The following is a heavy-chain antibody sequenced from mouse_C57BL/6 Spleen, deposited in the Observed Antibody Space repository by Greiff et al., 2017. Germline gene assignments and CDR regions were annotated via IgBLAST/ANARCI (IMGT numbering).Heavy chain of an antibody. D-gene: IGHD1-1*01. CDR3: ARGGPTVVSMDY. Sequence: EVKVVESGGGLVKPGGSLKLSCAASGFTFSDYGMHWVRQAPEKGLEWVAYISSGSSTIYYADTVKGRFTISRDNAKNTLFLQMTRLRSEDTAMYYCARGGPTVVSMDYWGQGTSVTVSS. J-gene: IGHJ4*01. V-gene: IGHV5-17*01. CDR1: GFTFSDYG. CDR2: ISSGSSTI.